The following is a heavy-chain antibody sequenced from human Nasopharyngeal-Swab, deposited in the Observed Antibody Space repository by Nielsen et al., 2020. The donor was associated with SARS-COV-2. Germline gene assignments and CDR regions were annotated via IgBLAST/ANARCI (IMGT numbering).Heavy chain of an antibody. V-gene: IGHV4-34*01. J-gene: IGHJ4*02. Sequence: WIRQPPGEGLEWIGEINHSGSTNYNPSLKSRVTISVDTSKNQFSLKLSSVTAADTAVYYCAREGDIVATTYFDYWGQGTLVTVSS. CDR3: AREGDIVATTYFDY. D-gene: IGHD5-12*01. CDR2: INHSGST.